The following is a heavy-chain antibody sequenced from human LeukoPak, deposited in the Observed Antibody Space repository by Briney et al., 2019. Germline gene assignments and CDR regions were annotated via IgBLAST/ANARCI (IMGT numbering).Heavy chain of an antibody. CDR1: GYTFTSYA. D-gene: IGHD3-10*01. V-gene: IGHV1-3*04. CDR3: ARDRMGLLWFGESRMG. CDR2: INTGNGNT. Sequence: ASVKISCKASGYTFTSYAMHWVRQAPGQRLEWMGWINTGNGNTKYSQEFQGRVTITRDTSASTAYMELSSLRSEDTAVYYCARDRMGLLWFGESRMGGGQGTLVTVSS. J-gene: IGHJ4*02.